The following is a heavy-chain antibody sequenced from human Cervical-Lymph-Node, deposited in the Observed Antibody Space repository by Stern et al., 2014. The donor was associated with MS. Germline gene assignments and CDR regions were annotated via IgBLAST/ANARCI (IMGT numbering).Heavy chain of an antibody. J-gene: IGHJ5*02. CDR3: ARHERGYSGSAIRGWFDP. Sequence: VQLGQSGAEVKKPGESLKISCKGSGYSFTNYWIGWVRQMPGKGLEWMGIIYPGDSATTYSPSFQGQVTISADKSISTAYLQWSSLKASDTAMYYCARHERGYSGSAIRGWFDPWGQGTLVTVSS. CDR1: GYSFTNYW. V-gene: IGHV5-51*01. CDR2: IYPGDSAT. D-gene: IGHD5-12*01.